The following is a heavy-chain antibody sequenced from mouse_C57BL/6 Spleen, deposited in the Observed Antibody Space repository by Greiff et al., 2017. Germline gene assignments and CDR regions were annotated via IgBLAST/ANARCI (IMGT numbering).Heavy chain of an antibody. CDR2: IYPGDGDT. V-gene: IGHV1-82*01. CDR1: GYAFSSSW. J-gene: IGHJ2*01. Sequence: QVQLKESGPELVKPGASVKISCKASGYAFSSSWMNWVKQRPGKGLEWIGRIYPGDGDTNYNGKFKGKATLTADKSSSTAYMQLSRLTSEDSAVXFCARGETYFDYWGQGTTLTVSS. CDR3: ARGETYFDY.